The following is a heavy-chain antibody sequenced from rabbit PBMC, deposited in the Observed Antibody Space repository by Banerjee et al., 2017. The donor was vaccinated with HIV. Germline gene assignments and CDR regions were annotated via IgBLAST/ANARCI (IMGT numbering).Heavy chain of an antibody. V-gene: IGHV1S40*01. CDR2: IYTADGNGG. CDR1: GFSFSSSYD. J-gene: IGHJ4*01. CDR3: ARAPSGGDRTLKL. Sequence: QSLEESGGDLVKTGASLTLTCTASGFSFSSSYDMCWVRQAPGKGLEWIGYIYTADGNGGEHADWAKGRFTISKTSSTTVTLQMTSLTAADTATYFCARAPSGGDRTLKLWGPGTLVTVS. D-gene: IGHD1-1*01.